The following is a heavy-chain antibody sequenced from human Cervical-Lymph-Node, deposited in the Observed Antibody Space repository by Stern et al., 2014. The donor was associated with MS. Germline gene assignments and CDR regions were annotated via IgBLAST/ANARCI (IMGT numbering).Heavy chain of an antibody. Sequence: QVQLVQSGGGVVQPGRSLRLSCAASGFTFSSYGMHWVRQAPGKGLEWAAVISYDGSNKYYADSVKGRFTISRDNSKNTLYLQMNSLRAEDTAVYYCANAYGDYGFRVDYWGQGTLVTVSS. J-gene: IGHJ4*02. CDR2: ISYDGSNK. D-gene: IGHD4-17*01. V-gene: IGHV3-30*18. CDR3: ANAYGDYGFRVDY. CDR1: GFTFSSYG.